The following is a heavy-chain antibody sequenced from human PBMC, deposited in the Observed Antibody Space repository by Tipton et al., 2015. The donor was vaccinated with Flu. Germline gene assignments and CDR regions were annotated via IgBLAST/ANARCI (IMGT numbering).Heavy chain of an antibody. Sequence: TLSLTCAVSGDSIRSSNYYWGWIRQPPGKGLEWIGNIFHSGNTYHNPSLKSRVTISIDTSKNQLSLKLSSVTAADTAVYYCARRDFSNYVSDPKNWFDRWGQGTLVIVSS. V-gene: IGHV4-39*07. D-gene: IGHD4-11*01. CDR3: ARRDFSNYVSDPKNWFDR. CDR1: GDSIRSSNYY. J-gene: IGHJ5*02. CDR2: IFHSGNT.